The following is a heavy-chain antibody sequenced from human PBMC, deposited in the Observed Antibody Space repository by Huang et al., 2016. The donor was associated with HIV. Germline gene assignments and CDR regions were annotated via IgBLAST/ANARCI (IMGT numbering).Heavy chain of an antibody. D-gene: IGHD3-10*01. CDR2: IYYQGST. J-gene: IGHJ6*03. CDR1: GGSIRSSDYH. V-gene: IGHV4-39*01. CDR3: ARHREGPVAYYSGWGSHLNYMDV. Sequence: QLLLQESGPGLVKPSEALALTCAVSGGSIRSSDYHWGWIRQPPGKGLEWIGSIYYQGSTHHSPSLKSRVTIAVDPSKNLFFLNLTSMTAADTAVYYCARHREGPVAYYSGWGSHLNYMDVWGRGRTVVVSS.